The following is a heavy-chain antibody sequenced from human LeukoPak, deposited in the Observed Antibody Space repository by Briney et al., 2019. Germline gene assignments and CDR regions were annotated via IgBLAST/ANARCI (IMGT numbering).Heavy chain of an antibody. D-gene: IGHD6-25*01. CDR1: GGSLSSGSYY. CDR3: ARAAARPGYFDY. J-gene: IGHJ4*02. V-gene: IGHV4-61*02. CDR2: IYTSGST. Sequence: SETLSLTCTVSGGSLSSGSYYWSWIRQPAGKGLEWIGRIYTSGSTNYNPSLKSRVTISVDTSKNQFSLKLSSVTAADTAVYYCARAAARPGYFDYWGQGTLVTVSS.